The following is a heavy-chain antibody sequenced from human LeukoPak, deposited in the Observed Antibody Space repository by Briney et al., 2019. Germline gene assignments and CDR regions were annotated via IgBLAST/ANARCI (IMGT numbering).Heavy chain of an antibody. V-gene: IGHV1-46*01. D-gene: IGHD2-2*02. CDR2: INPSGGST. Sequence: ASVKVSCKASGYTFTSYYMHWVRQAPGQGLEWMGIINPSGGSTSYAQKLQGRVTMTTDTSTSTADMELRSLRSDDTVVYYCATGGYCSSTSCYTHEYFQHWGQGTLVTVSS. CDR1: GYTFTSYY. CDR3: ATGGYCSSTSCYTHEYFQH. J-gene: IGHJ1*01.